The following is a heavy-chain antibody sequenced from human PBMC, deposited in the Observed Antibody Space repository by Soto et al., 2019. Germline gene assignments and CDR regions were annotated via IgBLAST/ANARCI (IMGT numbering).Heavy chain of an antibody. CDR2: ISGSGGST. CDR3: AKTFWNY. CDR1: GFTFSIYA. Sequence: WGSLRLSCASSGFTFSIYAMSWVRQAPGKGLDWVSAISGSGGSTYYADSVKGRFTISIDNSKNTLYLQMNSLRAEDTAVYYCAKTFWNYWGQGTMVTVSS. D-gene: IGHD3-3*01. V-gene: IGHV3-23*01. J-gene: IGHJ4*02.